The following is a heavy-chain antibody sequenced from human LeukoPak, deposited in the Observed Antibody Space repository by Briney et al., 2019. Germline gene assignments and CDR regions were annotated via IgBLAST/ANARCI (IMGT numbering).Heavy chain of an antibody. Sequence: SQTLSLTCTVSGGSISSGGYYWSWIRQHPGKGLEWIGYIYYSGSTFYNPSLKSRVAISVDTSKNQFSLKLSSVTAADTAVYYCARDAADGDYFDYWGREPWSPSPQ. J-gene: IGHJ4*02. CDR2: IYYSGST. V-gene: IGHV4-31*03. CDR3: ARDAADGDYFDY. CDR1: GGSISSGGYY. D-gene: IGHD3-16*01.